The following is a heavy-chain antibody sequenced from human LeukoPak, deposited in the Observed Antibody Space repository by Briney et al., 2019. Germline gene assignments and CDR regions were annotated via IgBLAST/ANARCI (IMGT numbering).Heavy chain of an antibody. CDR1: GFTFSSYS. V-gene: IGHV3-21*01. J-gene: IGHJ4*02. CDR2: ISSSSSYI. CDR3: ATYEVGATRPFDY. Sequence: GGSLRLSCAASGFTFSSYSMNWVRQAPGKGLEWVSSISSSSSYIYCADSVKGRFTISRDNAKNSLYLQMNSLRAEDTAVYYCATYEVGATRPFDYWGQGTLVTVSS. D-gene: IGHD1-26*01.